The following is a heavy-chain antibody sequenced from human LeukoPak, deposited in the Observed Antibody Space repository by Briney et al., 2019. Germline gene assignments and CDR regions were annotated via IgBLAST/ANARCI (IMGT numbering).Heavy chain of an antibody. Sequence: GGSLRLSCAASGFTFSSYAMSWVRHAPGKGLEWVLAISGSAGSTSYADSVKGRFTISRDNSKNTLYLQMNTLRAEDTAVYYCAKLARYYSGGSCYPPDYWGQGTLVTVSS. CDR3: AKLARYYSGGSCYPPDY. CDR1: GFTFSSYA. D-gene: IGHD2-15*01. J-gene: IGHJ4*02. CDR2: ISGSAGST. V-gene: IGHV3-23*01.